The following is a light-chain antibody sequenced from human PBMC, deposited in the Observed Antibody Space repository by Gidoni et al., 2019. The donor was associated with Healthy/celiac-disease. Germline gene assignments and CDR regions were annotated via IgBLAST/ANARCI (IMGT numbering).Light chain of an antibody. CDR3: QQRRNWPRT. Sequence: EIVLTQSPATLSLSPGERATLSCRASQSVSIYLAWYQQKPGQAPRLLIYDASNRATGIPDRFSGSGSGTDFTLTISRLEPEDVAVYYCQQRRNWPRTFGQGTKVEIK. CDR1: QSVSIY. V-gene: IGKV3-11*01. CDR2: DAS. J-gene: IGKJ1*01.